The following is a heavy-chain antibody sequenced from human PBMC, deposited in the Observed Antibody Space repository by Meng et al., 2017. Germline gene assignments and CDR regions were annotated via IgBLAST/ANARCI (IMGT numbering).Heavy chain of an antibody. J-gene: IGHJ4*02. CDR3: ARGSYSFDS. CDR1: GDSVSSNSAA. Sequence: QLQQSGPGLVKPSQTLSLICAISGDSVSSNSAAWNWIRQSPSRGLEWLGRAYYRSKWYHDYAESVKSRISIDPDTSKNQFSLQLRSVTPEDSAVYYCARGSYSFDSWGQRILVTVSS. V-gene: IGHV6-1*01. D-gene: IGHD1-26*01. CDR2: AYYRSKWYH.